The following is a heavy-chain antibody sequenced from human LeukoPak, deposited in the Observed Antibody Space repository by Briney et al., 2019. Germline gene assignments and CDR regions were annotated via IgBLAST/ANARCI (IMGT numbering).Heavy chain of an antibody. J-gene: IGHJ4*02. D-gene: IGHD1-26*01. CDR1: GGSISGSTYY. CDR2: IYASGST. CDR3: ARDGGSYSLDY. V-gene: IGHV4-61*02. Sequence: SQTLSLTCTVSGGSISGSTYYWGWIREPAGKGLEWIGRIYASGSTSYNPSLKSRATISVDTSKNQFSLKLSSVTAADTAIYYCARDGGSYSLDYWGRGTLVTVS.